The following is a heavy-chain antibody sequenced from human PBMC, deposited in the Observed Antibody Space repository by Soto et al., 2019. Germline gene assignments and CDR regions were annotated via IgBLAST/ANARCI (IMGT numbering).Heavy chain of an antibody. V-gene: IGHV1-2*04. CDR3: ASTSGSYSYDYYYGMDV. D-gene: IGHD1-26*01. Sequence: GASVKVSCKASGYTFTGYYMHWVRQAPGQGLEWMGWINPNSGGTNYAQKFQGWVTMTRDTSISTAYMELSRLRSDDTAVYYCASTSGSYSYDYYYGMDVWGQGTTVTVSS. CDR2: INPNSGGT. CDR1: GYTFTGYY. J-gene: IGHJ6*02.